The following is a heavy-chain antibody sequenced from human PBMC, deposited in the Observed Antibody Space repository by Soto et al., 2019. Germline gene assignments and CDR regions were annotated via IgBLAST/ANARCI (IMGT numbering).Heavy chain of an antibody. D-gene: IGHD2-21*02. V-gene: IGHV3-23*01. Sequence: GGSLRLSCAASGFTFSSYAMSWVRQAPGKGLEWVSAVSGSGGSTYYADSVKGRLTISRDNSKNTLYLQMNRLRAEDTAVYYCAKGVTAAPNYMDVWGKGTTVTVSS. CDR2: VSGSGGST. J-gene: IGHJ6*03. CDR1: GFTFSSYA. CDR3: AKGVTAAPNYMDV.